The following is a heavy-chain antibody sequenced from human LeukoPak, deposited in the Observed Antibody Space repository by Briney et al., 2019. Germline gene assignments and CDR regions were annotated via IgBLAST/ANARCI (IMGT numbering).Heavy chain of an antibody. CDR2: IYSGATT. J-gene: IGHJ4*02. CDR3: ARGHWLAHLDY. V-gene: IGHV3-53*01. CDR1: GFTVSSNY. D-gene: IGHD3-9*01. Sequence: TGGSLRLSCAASGFTVSSNYMNWVRQAPGKGLEWVSIIYSGATTYYADSVKGRFTISRDNSKNTLFLQMNSLRAEDTAVYYCARGHWLAHLDYWGQGTLVTVSS.